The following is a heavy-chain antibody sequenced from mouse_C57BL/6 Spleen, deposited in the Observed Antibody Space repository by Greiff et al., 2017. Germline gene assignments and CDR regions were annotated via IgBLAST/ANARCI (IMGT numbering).Heavy chain of an antibody. CDR1: GYAFSSSW. J-gene: IGHJ1*03. D-gene: IGHD1-1*01. CDR2: IYPGDGDT. Sequence: LQEPGPELVKPGASVKISCKASGYAFSSSWMNWVKQRPGKGLEWIGRIYPGDGDTNYNGKFKGKATLTVDKSSSTAYMQLSSLTSEDSAVYFWAREGYDNGSDWDFDGWGTGTTVTVSS. V-gene: IGHV1-82*01. CDR3: AREGYDNGSDWDFDG.